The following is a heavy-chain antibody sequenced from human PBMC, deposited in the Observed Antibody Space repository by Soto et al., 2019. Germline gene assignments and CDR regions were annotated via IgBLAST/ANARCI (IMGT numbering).Heavy chain of an antibody. CDR3: ARDRMGATTLGAFDI. J-gene: IGHJ3*02. D-gene: IGHD1-26*01. V-gene: IGHV1-2*04. Sequence: QVQLVQSGAEVKKPGASVKVSYKASGYTFTGYYMHWVRQAPGQGLEWMGWINPNSGGTNYAQKFQGWVTMTRDTSISTAYMELSRLRSDDTAVYYCARDRMGATTLGAFDIWGQGTMVTVSS. CDR1: GYTFTGYY. CDR2: INPNSGGT.